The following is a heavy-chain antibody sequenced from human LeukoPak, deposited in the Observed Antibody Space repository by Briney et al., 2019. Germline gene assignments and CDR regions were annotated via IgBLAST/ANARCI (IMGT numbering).Heavy chain of an antibody. CDR3: AKDYYYDSSGYYVVY. CDR1: GFTFDDYA. CDR2: ISGDGGST. J-gene: IGHJ4*02. D-gene: IGHD3-22*01. V-gene: IGHV3-43*02. Sequence: GGSLRLSCAASGFTFDDYAMHWGRQAPGKGLEWVSLISGDGGSTYYADSVKGRFTISRDNSKNTLYLQMNSLRAEDTAVYYCAKDYYYDSSGYYVVYWGQGTLVTVSS.